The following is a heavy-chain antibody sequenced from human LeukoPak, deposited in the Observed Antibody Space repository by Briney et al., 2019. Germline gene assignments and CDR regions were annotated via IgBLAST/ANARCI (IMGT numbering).Heavy chain of an antibody. V-gene: IGHV3-30*18. CDR3: AKDRGSGKMYYYYGMDV. D-gene: IGHD6-19*01. Sequence: GGSLRLSCAASGFTFSSYGMHWVRQAPGRGLEWVAVISYDGSNKYYADSVKGRFTISRDNSKNTLYLQMNSLRAEDTAVYYCAKDRGSGKMYYYYGMDVWGQGTTVTVSS. CDR2: ISYDGSNK. J-gene: IGHJ6*02. CDR1: GFTFSSYG.